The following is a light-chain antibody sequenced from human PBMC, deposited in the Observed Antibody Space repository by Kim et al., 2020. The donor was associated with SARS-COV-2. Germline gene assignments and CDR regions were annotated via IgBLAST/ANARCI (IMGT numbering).Light chain of an antibody. CDR1: KLGDKY. CDR2: QDS. Sequence: SYELTQPPSVSVSPGQTASITCSGDKLGDKYACWYQQKPGQSPVLVIYQDSKRPSGIPERFSGSNSGNTATLTLSGTQAMDEADYYCQAWDSSTVVFGGG. J-gene: IGLJ2*01. CDR3: QAWDSSTVV. V-gene: IGLV3-1*01.